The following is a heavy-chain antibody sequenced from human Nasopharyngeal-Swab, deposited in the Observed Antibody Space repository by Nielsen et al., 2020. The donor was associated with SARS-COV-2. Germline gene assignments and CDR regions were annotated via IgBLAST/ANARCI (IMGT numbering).Heavy chain of an antibody. J-gene: IGHJ6*02. CDR3: ARTQYYRASSGRAYYYGMDV. Sequence: KVSCKASGGTFSSYAISWVRQAPGQGLEWMGGIIPIFGTANYAQKFQGRVTITADESTSTAYMELSSLRSEDTAVYYCARTQYYRASSGRAYYYGMDVWGQGTTVTVSS. V-gene: IGHV1-69*01. CDR2: IIPIFGTA. D-gene: IGHD1-26*01. CDR1: GGTFSSYA.